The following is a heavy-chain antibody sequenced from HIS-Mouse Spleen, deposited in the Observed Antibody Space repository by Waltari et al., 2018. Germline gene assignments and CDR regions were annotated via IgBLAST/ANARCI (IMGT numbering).Heavy chain of an antibody. J-gene: IGHJ4*02. CDR3: AEDRQQLGFDY. V-gene: IGHV3-30*18. CDR1: GFTFSSYG. CDR2: KTYDGSSK. Sequence: QVQLVESGGGVVQPGRSLRLSCAASGFTFSSYGMHWGRQAPGTGGGWVTLKTYDGSSKYYAEAVKGRFTISRDNSKNTLYLQMNSLRAEDTAVYYCAEDRQQLGFDYWGQGTLVTVSS. D-gene: IGHD6-13*01.